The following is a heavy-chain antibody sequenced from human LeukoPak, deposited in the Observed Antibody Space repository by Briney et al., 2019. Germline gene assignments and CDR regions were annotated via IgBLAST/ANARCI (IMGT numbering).Heavy chain of an antibody. CDR1: GGSISSYY. CDR2: IYYSGST. D-gene: IGHD6-13*01. J-gene: IGHJ4*02. Sequence: SETLSLTCTVSGGSISSYYWSWIRQPPGKGLEWIGYIYYSGSTNYNPSLKSRVTISVDRSKNQFSLKLSSVTAADTAVYYCARNTDLIKWRGQQLSTGDYWGQGTLVTVSS. V-gene: IGHV4-59*12. CDR3: ARNTDLIKWRGQQLSTGDY.